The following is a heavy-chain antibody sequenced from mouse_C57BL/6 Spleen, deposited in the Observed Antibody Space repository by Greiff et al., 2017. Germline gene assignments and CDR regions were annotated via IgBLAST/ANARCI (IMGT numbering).Heavy chain of an antibody. J-gene: IGHJ1*03. D-gene: IGHD2-5*01. Sequence: EVHLVESEGGLVQPGSSMKLSCTASGFTFSDYYMAWVRQVPEKGLEWVANINYDGSSTYYLDSLKSRFIISRDNAKNILYLQMSSLKSEDTATYYCARIYSNYGYFDVWGTGTTVTVSS. V-gene: IGHV5-16*01. CDR2: INYDGSST. CDR1: GFTFSDYY. CDR3: ARIYSNYGYFDV.